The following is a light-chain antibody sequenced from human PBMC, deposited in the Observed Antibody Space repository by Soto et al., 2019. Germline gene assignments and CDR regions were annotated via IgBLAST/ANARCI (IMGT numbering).Light chain of an antibody. CDR3: QQYGSSPPYT. V-gene: IGKV3-20*01. Sequence: EIVLTQSPGTLSLSPGERATLSCRASQSVSSSYLAGYQQKPGQAPRLLIYGASSSATGIPDRFSGSGSGTDFTRTISRLEPEDFAVYYCQQYGSSPPYTFGQGTKLEIK. J-gene: IGKJ2*01. CDR2: GAS. CDR1: QSVSSSY.